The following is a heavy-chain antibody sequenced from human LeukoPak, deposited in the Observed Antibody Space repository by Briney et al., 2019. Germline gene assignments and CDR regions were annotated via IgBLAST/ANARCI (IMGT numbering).Heavy chain of an antibody. CDR1: GFTFSSYW. D-gene: IGHD3-3*01. Sequence: HPGGSLRLSCAASGFTFSSYWMTWVRQAPGKGLEWVANLNPDGSRKFYVDSVKGRFTISRDNAKNSLYLQMHSLRAEDTALYYCARDAYDDSSESWGKGTLVTVSS. CDR2: LNPDGSRK. V-gene: IGHV3-7*01. J-gene: IGHJ5*02. CDR3: ARDAYDDSSES.